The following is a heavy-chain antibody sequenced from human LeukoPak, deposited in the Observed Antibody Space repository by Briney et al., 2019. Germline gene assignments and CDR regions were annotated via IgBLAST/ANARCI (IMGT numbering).Heavy chain of an antibody. V-gene: IGHV3-21*01. CDR3: ARGDYGDYAAPLDY. CDR1: GFTFSSYS. J-gene: IGHJ4*02. D-gene: IGHD4-17*01. Sequence: PGGSLRLSCAASGFTFSSYSMNWVRQAPGKGLEWVSSISSSSSYIYYADSVKGRFTISRDNAKNSLYLQMNSLRAEDTAVYYCARGDYGDYAAPLDYWGQGTLVTVSS. CDR2: ISSSSSYI.